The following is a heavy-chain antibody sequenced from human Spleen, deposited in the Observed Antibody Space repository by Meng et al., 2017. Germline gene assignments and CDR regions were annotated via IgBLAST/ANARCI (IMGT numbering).Heavy chain of an antibody. Sequence: ASVKVSCKASGYTFTGYYMHWVRQAPGQGLEWMGWINPNSGGTNYAQKFQGRATMTRDTSISTAYMELSRLKYDDTAVYYCARGFGSSGSGYWGQGTLVTVSS. CDR3: ARGFGSSGSGY. V-gene: IGHV1-2*02. D-gene: IGHD6-25*01. J-gene: IGHJ4*02. CDR2: INPNSGGT. CDR1: GYTFTGYY.